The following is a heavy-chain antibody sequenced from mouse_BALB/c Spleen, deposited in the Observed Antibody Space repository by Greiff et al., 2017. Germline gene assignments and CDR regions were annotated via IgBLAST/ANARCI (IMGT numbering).Heavy chain of an antibody. J-gene: IGHJ4*01. CDR1: GFSLTSFG. CDR2: IWGDGST. Sequence: VKLVESGPGLVALSQSLSITCTVSGFSLTSFGVSWVRQPPGTGLEWLGVIWGDGSTNYNSALMSRLSISKDNAKSQVFLKMNSLQNDDTAMYYCARGAYYDQCAMDYWGEATPVAASS. D-gene: IGHD1-1*01. V-gene: IGHV2-3*01. CDR3: ARGAYYDQCAMDY.